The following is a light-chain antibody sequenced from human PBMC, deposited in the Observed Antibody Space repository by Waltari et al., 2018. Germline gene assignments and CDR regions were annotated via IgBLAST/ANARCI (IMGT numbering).Light chain of an antibody. Sequence: DIQLTQSPSTLSASVGDRVTFTCRASQSISTWLSWYQPKPGKAPRLLIYRASTLESGVPSRFSGFGSGTEFTLTISSLQPDDLATYYCQQYNSHSTFGQGTKLEIK. CDR1: QSISTW. V-gene: IGKV1-5*03. CDR3: QQYNSHST. CDR2: RAS. J-gene: IGKJ2*01.